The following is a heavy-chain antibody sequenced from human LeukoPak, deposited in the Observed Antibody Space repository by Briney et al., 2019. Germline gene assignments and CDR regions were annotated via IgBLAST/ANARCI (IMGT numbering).Heavy chain of an antibody. V-gene: IGHV3-66*02. CDR3: ARALFWSGFFDY. Sequence: PGGSLRLSCAASGLTVSTNYMSWVRQAPGKGLVWVSVIYSGGNTYYADSAKGRFTISRDNSKNTLYLQMNSLRAEDTAVFYCARALFWSGFFDYWGQGTLVTVSS. J-gene: IGHJ4*02. CDR1: GLTVSTNY. CDR2: IYSGGNT. D-gene: IGHD3-3*01.